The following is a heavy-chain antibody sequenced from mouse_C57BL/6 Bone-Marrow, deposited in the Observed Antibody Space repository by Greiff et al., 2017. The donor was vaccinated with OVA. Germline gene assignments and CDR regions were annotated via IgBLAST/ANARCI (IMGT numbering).Heavy chain of an antibody. CDR2: IDPSDSET. J-gene: IGHJ1*03. CDR3: ARRGYYGSSPDWYFDV. Sequence: VQLQQSGAELVRPGSSVKLSCKASGYTFTSYWMHWVKQRPIQGLEWIGNIDPSDSETHYNQKFKDKATLTVDKSSSTAYMQLSSLTSEDSAVYYCARRGYYGSSPDWYFDVWGTGTTVTVSS. CDR1: GYTFTSYW. D-gene: IGHD1-1*01. V-gene: IGHV1-52*01.